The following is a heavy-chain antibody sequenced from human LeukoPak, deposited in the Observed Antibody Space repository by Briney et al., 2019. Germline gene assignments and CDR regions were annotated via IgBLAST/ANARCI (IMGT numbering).Heavy chain of an antibody. CDR3: AGDTPPGGDYYFDY. J-gene: IGHJ4*02. CDR2: IWNAGTNT. D-gene: IGHD3-16*01. V-gene: IGHV3-33*01. Sequence: GGSLRLSCAASGFSFSTYGMDWVRQAPGKGLGWVALIWNAGTNTYYADSVKGRFTISRDNSKNTLYLQMNSLRAEDTAVYYCAGDTPPGGDYYFDYWGQGTLVIVSS. CDR1: GFSFSTYG.